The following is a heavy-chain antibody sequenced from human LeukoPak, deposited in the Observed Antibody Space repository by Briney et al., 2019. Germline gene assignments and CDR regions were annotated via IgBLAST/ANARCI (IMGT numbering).Heavy chain of an antibody. CDR1: GFTFSTYT. J-gene: IGHJ4*02. D-gene: IGHD3-22*01. CDR3: ARGMYYYDSSGPGYFDY. V-gene: IGHV3-30-3*01. Sequence: PGGSLRLSCAASGFTFSTYTMHWVRQAPGKGLEWVALISYDGSNKYYADSVKGRFTISRDNSKNTLYLQMNSLRPEDTAVYYCARGMYYYDSSGPGYFDYWGQGTLVTVSS. CDR2: ISYDGSNK.